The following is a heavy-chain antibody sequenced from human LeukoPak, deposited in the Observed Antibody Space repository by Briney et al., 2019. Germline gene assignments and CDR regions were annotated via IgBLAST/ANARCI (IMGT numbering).Heavy chain of an antibody. CDR3: AKLGMMDTANSY. V-gene: IGHV3-30*18. CDR1: GFTFSSYG. J-gene: IGHJ4*02. D-gene: IGHD5-18*01. Sequence: PGGSLRLSCAASGFTFSSYGMHWVRQAPGKGLEWVAVISYDGSNKYYADSVKGRFTISRDNSKNTLYLQMNSLRAEDTAVYYCAKLGMMDTANSYWGQGTLVNVSS. CDR2: ISYDGSNK.